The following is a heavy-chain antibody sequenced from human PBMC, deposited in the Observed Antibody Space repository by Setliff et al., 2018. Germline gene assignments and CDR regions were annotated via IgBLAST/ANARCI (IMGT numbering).Heavy chain of an antibody. V-gene: IGHV3-20*04. J-gene: IGHJ6*02. D-gene: IGHD6-19*01. CDR1: GFTFKNNG. CDR3: ARDRSSGRYSFYYYYYGMDV. Sequence: GGSLRLSCAASGFTFKNNGMNWVRQAPGKGLEWVSGINWDGRSIGYADSVKGRFTISRDNAKNSLYLQMNSLRAEDTAVYYCARDRSSGRYSFYYYYYGMDVWGQGTTVTVSS. CDR2: INWDGRSI.